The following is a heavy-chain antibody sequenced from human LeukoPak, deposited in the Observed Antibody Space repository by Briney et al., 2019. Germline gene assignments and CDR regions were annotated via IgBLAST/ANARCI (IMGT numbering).Heavy chain of an antibody. CDR3: ARGIGVVVPAAIKIYYYYYYMDV. D-gene: IGHD2-2*01. J-gene: IGHJ6*03. CDR2: IYTSGST. CDR1: GGSISSGSYY. Sequence: SETLSLTCTVSGGSISSGSYYWSWIRQPAGKGLEWIGRIYTSGSTNYNPSLKSRVTISVDTSKNQFSLKLSSVTAADTAVYYCARGIGVVVPAAIKIYYYYYYMDVRGKGTTVTVSS. V-gene: IGHV4-61*02.